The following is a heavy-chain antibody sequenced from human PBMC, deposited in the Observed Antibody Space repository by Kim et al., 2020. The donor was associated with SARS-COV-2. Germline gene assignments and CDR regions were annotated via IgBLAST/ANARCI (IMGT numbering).Heavy chain of an antibody. CDR3: ARGRNNFSGPGRRTFDD. CDR1: DGSVSSGRYF. CDR2: MYYTGNT. Sequence: SETLSLTCTVSDGSVSSGRYFWSWIRQPPGKGLEWIGYMYYTGNTDYNPSLKSRVTIAAGTSKNQVSLKLTSVTPADTAVYYCARGRNNFSGPGRRTFDDWGQGTLVSV. D-gene: IGHD3-10*01. V-gene: IGHV4-61*01. J-gene: IGHJ4*02.